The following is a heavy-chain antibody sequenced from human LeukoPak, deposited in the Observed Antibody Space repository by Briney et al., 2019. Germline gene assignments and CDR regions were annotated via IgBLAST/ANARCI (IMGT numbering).Heavy chain of an antibody. J-gene: IGHJ1*01. CDR1: GFTFRSQA. D-gene: IGHD3-3*01. CDR2: INHSGST. Sequence: GSLRLSCVGSGFTFRSQARGWNRQPPGKGLEWIGEINHSGSTNYNPSLKSRVTISVDTSKNQFSLKLSSVTAADTAVYYCARRSGYSYFQHWGQGTLVTVSS. CDR3: ARRSGYSYFQH. V-gene: IGHV4-34*01.